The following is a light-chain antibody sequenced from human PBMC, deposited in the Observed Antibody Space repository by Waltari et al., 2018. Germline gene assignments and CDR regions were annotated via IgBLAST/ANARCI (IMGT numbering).Light chain of an antibody. CDR2: DVS. J-gene: IGLJ2*01. Sequence: QSALTQPASVSGSPGQSITIPCTGTSSAVGGYTYVSRYQQHPGKAPKLMIYDVSNRPSGVSNRFSGSKSGNTASLTISGLQAEDEADYYCSSYTSSSTLVFGGGTKLTVL. CDR1: SSAVGGYTY. CDR3: SSYTSSSTLV. V-gene: IGLV2-14*03.